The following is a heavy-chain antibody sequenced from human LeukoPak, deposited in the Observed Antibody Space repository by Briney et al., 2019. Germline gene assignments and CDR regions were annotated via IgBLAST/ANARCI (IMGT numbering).Heavy chain of an antibody. V-gene: IGHV4-61*02. J-gene: IGHJ5*02. CDR2: IYSSGST. D-gene: IGHD1-26*01. CDR1: GGSISSGSYY. Sequence: SETLSLTCTVSGGSISSGSYYWNWIRQPAGKGLEWIGRIYSSGSTNYNPSLKSRVTMSVDTSKNQFSLKLSSVTAADTAVYYCAKDYEPLVGVHRWGDWFDPWGQGTLVTVSS. CDR3: AKDYEPLVGVHRWGDWFDP.